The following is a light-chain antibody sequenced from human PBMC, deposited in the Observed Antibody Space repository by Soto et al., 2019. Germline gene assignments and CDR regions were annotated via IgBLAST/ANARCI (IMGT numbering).Light chain of an antibody. Sequence: IVMSQSPLSLPVTPGEPASISCRSSESLLHENGYNYLDWYLQKPGQSPQLLIYLGSNRASGVPDRFSGSGSGTDCTLKISRVEAEDVGVYYCMQAQQTPPTFGQGTKLEI. CDR3: MQAQQTPPT. V-gene: IGKV2-28*01. CDR2: LGS. CDR1: ESLLHENGYNY. J-gene: IGKJ2*01.